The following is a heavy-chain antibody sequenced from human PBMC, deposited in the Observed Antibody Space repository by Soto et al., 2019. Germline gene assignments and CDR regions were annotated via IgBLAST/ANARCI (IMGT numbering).Heavy chain of an antibody. CDR1: GFTFDDYA. CDR2: IRWNSGSI. J-gene: IGHJ5*02. D-gene: IGHD3-9*01. Sequence: EVQLVESGGGLVQPGRSLRLSCAPSGFTFDDYAMHWFRQSPGKGLEWVSGIRWNSGSIGYADSVKGRFTISRDNAKNSLYLQMNSLRAEDTALYYCAKDMLDILTGYNWFDPWGEGTLVTVSS. V-gene: IGHV3-9*01. CDR3: AKDMLDILTGYNWFDP.